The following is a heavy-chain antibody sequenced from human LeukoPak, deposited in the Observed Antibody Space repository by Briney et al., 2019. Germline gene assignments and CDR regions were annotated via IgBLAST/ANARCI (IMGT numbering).Heavy chain of an antibody. Sequence: SVKVSCKASGGTFSSYAISWVRQAPGQGLEWMGRIIPIFGTANYAQKFQGRVTITTDESTSTAYMELSSLRSEDTAVYYCARASEGYYDSSGYYNAFDIWGQGTVVTVSS. CDR2: IIPIFGTA. J-gene: IGHJ3*02. CDR3: ARASEGYYDSSGYYNAFDI. D-gene: IGHD3-22*01. CDR1: GGTFSSYA. V-gene: IGHV1-69*05.